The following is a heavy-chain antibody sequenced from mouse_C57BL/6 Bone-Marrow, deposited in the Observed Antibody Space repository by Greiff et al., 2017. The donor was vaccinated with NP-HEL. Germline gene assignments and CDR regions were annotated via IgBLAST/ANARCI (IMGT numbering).Heavy chain of an antibody. D-gene: IGHD1-1*01. Sequence: VQLQQPGAELVKPGASVKMSCKASGYTFTSYWITWVKQRPGQGLEWIGDIYPGSGSTNYNEKFKSKATLTVDTSSSTAYMQLSSLTSEDSAVYYCAREEIYGSSYWYFDVWGTGTTVTVSS. CDR3: AREEIYGSSYWYFDV. J-gene: IGHJ1*03. V-gene: IGHV1-55*01. CDR1: GYTFTSYW. CDR2: IYPGSGST.